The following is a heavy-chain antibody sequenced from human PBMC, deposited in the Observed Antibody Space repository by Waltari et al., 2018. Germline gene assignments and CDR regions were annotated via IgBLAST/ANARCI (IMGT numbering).Heavy chain of an antibody. V-gene: IGHV3-30*02. CDR1: GFTFSNYG. Sequence: QVQLVESGGGVVQPGGSLRLSCAASGFTFSNYGLPWVRQAPGKGLKWVAFIQYDGRNKYYAESVKGRFTISRDNSKNTLYLQMDSLRAEDTALYYCAKWYGGDYYFDYWGQGTLVTVSS. CDR2: IQYDGRNK. CDR3: AKWYGGDYYFDY. J-gene: IGHJ4*02. D-gene: IGHD1-26*01.